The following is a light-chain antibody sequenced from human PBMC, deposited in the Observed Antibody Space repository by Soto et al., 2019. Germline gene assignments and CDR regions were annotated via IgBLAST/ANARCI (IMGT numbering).Light chain of an antibody. J-gene: IGLJ3*02. V-gene: IGLV2-23*03. CDR2: EGS. CDR1: NSDLGSSNL. CDR3: CSHAGSRTFVV. Sequence: QSALTQPASVSGSPGQSITISCTGTNSDLGSSNLVSWYQQHPGKAPKLIIYEGSKRPSGVSNRFSGSKSGITASLTISGLQAEDEADYHCCSHAGSRTFVVFGGGTKLTVL.